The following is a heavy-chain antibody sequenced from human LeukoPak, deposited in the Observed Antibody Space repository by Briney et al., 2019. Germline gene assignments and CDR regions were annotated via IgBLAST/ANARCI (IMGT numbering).Heavy chain of an antibody. CDR3: AKQLGYCSDGSCYFPY. CDR1: GFTFSSSA. D-gene: IGHD2-15*01. V-gene: IGHV3-23*01. Sequence: GGSLRLSCATSGFTFSSSAMSWVRQAPGKGLEWVSAISNNGGYTYYADSVQGRFTIPRDNSKSTLCLQMNSLRAEDTAVYYCAKQLGYCSDGSCYFPYWGQGTLVTVSS. CDR2: ISNNGGYT. J-gene: IGHJ4*02.